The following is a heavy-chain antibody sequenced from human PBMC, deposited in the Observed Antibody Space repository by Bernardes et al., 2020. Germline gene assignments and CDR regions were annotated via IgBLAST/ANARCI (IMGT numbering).Heavy chain of an antibody. CDR3: ARGDYGDPRAEYFQH. CDR2: IKQDGSEK. CDR1: GFTFSSYW. Sequence: GGSLRLSCAASGFTFSSYWMSWVRQAPGKGLEWVANIKQDGSEKYYVDSVKGRFTISRDNAKNSLYLQMNSLRAEDTAVYYCARGDYGDPRAEYFQHWGQGTLVTVSS. V-gene: IGHV3-7*03. J-gene: IGHJ1*01. D-gene: IGHD4-17*01.